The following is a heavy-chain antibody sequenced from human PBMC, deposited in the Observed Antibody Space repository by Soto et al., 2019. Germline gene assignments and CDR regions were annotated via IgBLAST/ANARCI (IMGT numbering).Heavy chain of an antibody. Sequence: QVRLLQSGAEVKKPGSSVKVSCKASGCTFSSYAISWVRQAPGQGLEWTGGIIPIVGTPNYAQKFQGRVTITADESTNTAYMELSSLRSEDTAVYYCASTDQFRSSLDIRYFDYWGQGTLVTVSS. CDR3: ASTDQFRSSLDIRYFDY. CDR1: GCTFSSYA. J-gene: IGHJ4*02. V-gene: IGHV1-69*01. CDR2: IIPIVGTP. D-gene: IGHD6-6*01.